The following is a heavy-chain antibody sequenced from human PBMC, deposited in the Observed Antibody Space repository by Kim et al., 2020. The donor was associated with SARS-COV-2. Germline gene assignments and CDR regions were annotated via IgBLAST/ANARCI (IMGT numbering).Heavy chain of an antibody. CDR3: ARQDPDYGDSTFDY. Sequence: SETLSLTCSVSGDSISSYYWSWIRQPPGKGLEWIGYISYSGNTNYNPSLSSRVSISVDTSKNQFSLRLSSVTAGDTAIYYCARQDPDYGDSTFDYWGRGTLVTVSS. CDR2: ISYSGNT. D-gene: IGHD4-17*01. V-gene: IGHV4-59*08. CDR1: GDSISSYY. J-gene: IGHJ4*02.